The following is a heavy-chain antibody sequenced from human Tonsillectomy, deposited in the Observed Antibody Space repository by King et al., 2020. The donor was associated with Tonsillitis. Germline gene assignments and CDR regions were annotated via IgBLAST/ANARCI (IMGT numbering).Heavy chain of an antibody. D-gene: IGHD4-11*01. Sequence: VQLVESGGGVVQPGRSLRLSCAASGFTFSSYGMHWVRQAPGKGLEWVAVISYDGSNKYYADSVKGRFTISRDNSKNTLYLQMNSLRDEETAVYYCAKRLDDYRNPRAYDYFDYWGQGTLVTVSS. V-gene: IGHV3-30*18. J-gene: IGHJ4*02. CDR1: GFTFSSYG. CDR3: AKRLDDYRNPRAYDYFDY. CDR2: ISYDGSNK.